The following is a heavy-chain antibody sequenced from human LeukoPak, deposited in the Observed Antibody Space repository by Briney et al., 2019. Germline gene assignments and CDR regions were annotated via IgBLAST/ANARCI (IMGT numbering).Heavy chain of an antibody. V-gene: IGHV3-48*03. J-gene: IGHJ4*02. CDR2: ISSSGSAI. Sequence: PGGSLRLSCAASGFTFSSYEMNWVRQAPGKGLEWVSYISSSGSAIYYADSVKGRFTISRDNAKNSLYLQMNSLRAEDTAVYYCARVAAAGTYYFDYWGQGTLVTVSS. CDR3: ARVAAAGTYYFDY. D-gene: IGHD6-13*01. CDR1: GFTFSSYE.